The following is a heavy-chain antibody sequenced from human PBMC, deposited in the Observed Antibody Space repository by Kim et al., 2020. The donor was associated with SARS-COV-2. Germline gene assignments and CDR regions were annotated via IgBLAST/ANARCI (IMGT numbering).Heavy chain of an antibody. V-gene: IGHV3-21*01. Sequence: GGSLRLSCAASGFTFSSYSMNWVRQAPGKGLEWVSSISSSSSYIYYADSVKGRFTISRDNAKKSLYLQMNSLRAEDTAVYYCARGFGKKHPLMSSRPWGQGTLVTVSS. J-gene: IGHJ5*02. CDR3: ARGFGKKHPLMSSRP. CDR2: ISSSSSYI. CDR1: GFTFSSYS. D-gene: IGHD2-8*01.